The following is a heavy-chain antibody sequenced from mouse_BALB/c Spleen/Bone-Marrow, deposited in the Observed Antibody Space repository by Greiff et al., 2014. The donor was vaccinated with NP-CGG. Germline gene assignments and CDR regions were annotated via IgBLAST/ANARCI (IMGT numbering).Heavy chain of an antibody. D-gene: IGHD3-2*02. Sequence: QVQLQQSGPSLVAPSQSLSITCTVSGFSLTNYGVHWVRQPPGKGLEWLGVIWAGGSTNYNSALMSRLSISKDNSKSQVFLKMISLQTDDTAMYYCARVTSSAVGAMDYWGQGTSVTVSS. J-gene: IGHJ4*01. CDR2: IWAGGST. CDR3: ARVTSSAVGAMDY. CDR1: GFSLTNYG. V-gene: IGHV2-9*02.